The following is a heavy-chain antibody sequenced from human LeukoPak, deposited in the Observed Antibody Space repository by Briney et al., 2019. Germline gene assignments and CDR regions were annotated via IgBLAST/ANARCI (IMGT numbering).Heavy chain of an antibody. CDR3: TRLHYYGSGSQDY. Sequence: QTGGSLRLSCAASGFTFSGSAMHWVRQASGKGLEWVGRIRSKANSHATAYAASVKGRLTISRDDSKNTAYLQMNSLKTEDTAVYYCTRLHYYGSGSQDYWGQGTLVTVSS. CDR1: GFTFSGSA. CDR2: IRSKANSHAT. V-gene: IGHV3-73*01. D-gene: IGHD3-10*01. J-gene: IGHJ4*02.